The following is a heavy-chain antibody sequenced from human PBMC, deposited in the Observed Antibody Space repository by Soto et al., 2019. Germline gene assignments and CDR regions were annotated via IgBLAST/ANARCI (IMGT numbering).Heavy chain of an antibody. CDR2: IYWDDDK. D-gene: IGHD6-6*01. CDR3: AHTKYSRSSFDY. Sequence: SGPTLVNPTQTLTLTCTFSGFSLITSDVGVGWIRQPPGKALEWLAVIYWDDDKRYRPSLKSRLTITKDTSKNQAVLTMTNMGPVDTATYYCAHTKYSRSSFDYWGQGTLVTVSS. J-gene: IGHJ4*02. V-gene: IGHV2-5*02. CDR1: GFSLITSDVG.